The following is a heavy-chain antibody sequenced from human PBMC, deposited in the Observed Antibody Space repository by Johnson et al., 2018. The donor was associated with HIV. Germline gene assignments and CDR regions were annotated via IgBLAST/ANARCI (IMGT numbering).Heavy chain of an antibody. CDR1: GFTFSDYY. CDR3: ATRDPTYRPGAFDL. J-gene: IGHJ3*01. CDR2: ISSSGSTI. D-gene: IGHD1-14*01. Sequence: QEQLVESGGGVVQPGQSLRLSCAASGFTFSDYYMSWIRQAPGKGLEWVSYISSSGSTIYYADSVKGRFTISRDNAKKSLYLQMNSLRAEDTAVYYCATRDPTYRPGAFDLWGQGTMVTVSS. V-gene: IGHV3-11*04.